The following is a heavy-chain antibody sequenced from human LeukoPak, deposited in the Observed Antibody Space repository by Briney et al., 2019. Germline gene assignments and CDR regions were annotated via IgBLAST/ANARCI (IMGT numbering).Heavy chain of an antibody. J-gene: IGHJ4*02. V-gene: IGHV4-34*01. CDR2: INHSGST. D-gene: IGHD3-22*01. CDR3: ARDDTYFYDSSGHGFDF. Sequence: PSETLSLTCAVYGGSFSGYYWSWIRQPPGKGLEWIGEINHSGSTNYNPSLKSRVTMSVDTSKNQFSLKLSSVTAADTALYFCARDDTYFYDSSGHGFDFWGQGTLVTVSS. CDR1: GGSFSGYY.